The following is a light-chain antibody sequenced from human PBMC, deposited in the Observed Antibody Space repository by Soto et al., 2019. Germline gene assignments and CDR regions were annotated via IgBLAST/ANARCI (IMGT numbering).Light chain of an antibody. Sequence: EIVMMQSPATLSVSPGERATLSCRASQSVGSNLAWYQQKPGQAPRLLIYGASTRATGIPGSFSGSGSGTEFTLTISGLQSEDFAVYYCQQYDKWPLTFGQGTKVEIK. CDR2: GAS. CDR3: QQYDKWPLT. V-gene: IGKV3-15*01. CDR1: QSVGSN. J-gene: IGKJ1*01.